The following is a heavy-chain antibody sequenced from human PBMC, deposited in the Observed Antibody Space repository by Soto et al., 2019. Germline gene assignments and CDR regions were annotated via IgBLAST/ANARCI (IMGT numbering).Heavy chain of an antibody. D-gene: IGHD3-16*02. J-gene: IGHJ3*02. CDR3: ATGRLGELSLTSDAFDI. V-gene: IGHV1-8*01. CDR2: MNPNSGNT. Sequence: GASVKVSCKASGYTFTSYDINWVRQATGQGLEWMGWMNPNSGNTGYAQKFQGRVTMTRNTSRSTAYMELSSLRSEDTAVYYCATGRLGELSLTSDAFDIWGQGTMVTVSS. CDR1: GYTFTSYD.